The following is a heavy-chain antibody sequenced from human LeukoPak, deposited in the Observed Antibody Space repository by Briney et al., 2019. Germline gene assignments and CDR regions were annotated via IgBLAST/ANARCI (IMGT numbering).Heavy chain of an antibody. J-gene: IGHJ4*02. Sequence: GGSLRLSCAGSGFTFSNYGMHWVRQAPGKGLEWVAFIGYDGSDKYYADSVKGRFTISRDNSKNTLYVQMNSLRAEDTAVYYCAKDVRHCSGGSCHLDYWGQGTLVTVSS. CDR1: GFTFSNYG. D-gene: IGHD2-15*01. CDR3: AKDVRHCSGGSCHLDY. CDR2: IGYDGSDK. V-gene: IGHV3-30*02.